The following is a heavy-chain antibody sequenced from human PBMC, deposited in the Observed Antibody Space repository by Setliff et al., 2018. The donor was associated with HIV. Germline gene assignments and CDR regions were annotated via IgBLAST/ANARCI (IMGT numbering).Heavy chain of an antibody. CDR3: ARDPDNYNFWSGYYTTRDAFDI. D-gene: IGHD3-3*01. Sequence: PSETLSLTCTVSGGSISSYYWSWIRQPAGKGLEWIGRIYTSGSTNYNPSLKSRVTMSVDTSKNQFSLKLSSVTAADTAVYYCARDPDNYNFWSGYYTTRDAFDIWGQGTMVTV. CDR1: GGSISSYY. V-gene: IGHV4-4*07. CDR2: IYTSGST. J-gene: IGHJ3*02.